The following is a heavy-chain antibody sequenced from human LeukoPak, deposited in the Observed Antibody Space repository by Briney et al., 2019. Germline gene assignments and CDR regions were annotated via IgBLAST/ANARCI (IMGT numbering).Heavy chain of an antibody. Sequence: ASVKVSCKASGYTFTSYYMHWVRQAPGQGLEWMGIINARGGSTTYAQKFQGRVTMTRETSTNTIYMELSSLRSEDTAVYYCASPHMTGTTFAFDYWGQGTLVTVSS. D-gene: IGHD1-20*01. CDR3: ASPHMTGTTFAFDY. CDR1: GYTFTSYY. CDR2: INARGGST. J-gene: IGHJ4*02. V-gene: IGHV1-46*01.